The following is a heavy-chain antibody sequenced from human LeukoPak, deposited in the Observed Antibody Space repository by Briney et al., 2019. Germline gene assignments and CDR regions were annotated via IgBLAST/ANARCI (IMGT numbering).Heavy chain of an antibody. CDR2: IYTSGST. CDR1: GGSISSGSYY. V-gene: IGHV4-61*02. CDR3: ARAAGIAAAGRYYYYMDV. D-gene: IGHD6-13*01. J-gene: IGHJ6*03. Sequence: SETLSLTCTVSGGSISSGSYYWSWIRQPAGKGLEWIGRIYTSGSTNYNPSLKSRVTMSVDTSKNQFSLKLSSVTAADTAVYYCARAAGIAAAGRYYYYMDVWGKGTTVTISS.